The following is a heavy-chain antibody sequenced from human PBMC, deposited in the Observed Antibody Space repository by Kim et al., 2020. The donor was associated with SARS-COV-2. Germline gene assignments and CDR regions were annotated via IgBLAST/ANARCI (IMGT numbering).Heavy chain of an antibody. D-gene: IGHD3-3*01. Sequence: ASVKVSCKASGYTFTSYGISWVRQAPGQGLEWMGWISAYNGNTNYAQKLQGRVTMTTDTSTSTAYMELRSLRSDDTAVYYCARGKIRFLEWPKNYYYYYGMDVWGQGTTVTVSS. CDR1: GYTFTSYG. CDR2: ISAYNGNT. V-gene: IGHV1-18*01. CDR3: ARGKIRFLEWPKNYYYYYGMDV. J-gene: IGHJ6*02.